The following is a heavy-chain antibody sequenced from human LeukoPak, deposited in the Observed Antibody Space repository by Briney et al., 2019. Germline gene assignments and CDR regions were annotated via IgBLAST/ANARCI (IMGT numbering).Heavy chain of an antibody. CDR1: GFSLTTTGVG. CDR2: IYYRGST. D-gene: IGHD4-17*01. Sequence: SGPTLVNPTQTLTLTCTFSGFSLTTTGVGVGWIRQPPGKGLEWIGTIYYRGSTSSKSSLKSRVTISVDTSKNQFSLKLSSVTAADTAVYYCARANDYNDYYFDYWGQGTLVTVSS. V-gene: IGHV4-39*07. CDR3: ARANDYNDYYFDY. J-gene: IGHJ4*02.